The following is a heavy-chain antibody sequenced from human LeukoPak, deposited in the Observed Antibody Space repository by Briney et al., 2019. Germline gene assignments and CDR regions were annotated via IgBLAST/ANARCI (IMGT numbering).Heavy chain of an antibody. CDR2: ISGSGGST. CDR3: ARDERGNWNDTPRY. Sequence: GASLRLSCAASGFTFSSYAMSWVRQAPGKGLEWVSVISGSGGSTYYADSVKGRFTISRDNSKNTLYLQMNSLRDEDTGIYYCARDERGNWNDTPRYWGQGTLVTVSS. J-gene: IGHJ4*02. D-gene: IGHD1-1*01. V-gene: IGHV3-23*01. CDR1: GFTFSSYA.